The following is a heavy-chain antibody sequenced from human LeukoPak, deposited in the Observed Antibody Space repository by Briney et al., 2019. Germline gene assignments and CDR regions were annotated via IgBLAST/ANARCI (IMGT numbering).Heavy chain of an antibody. Sequence: PGGSPRLSCAASGFTFSSYAMSWVRQAPGKGLEWVSAISGSGGSTYYADSVKGRFTISRDNSKNTLYLQMNSLRAEDTAVYYCAKVRLDCSGGSCYNAGVYWYFDLWGRGTLVTVSS. CDR3: AKVRLDCSGGSCYNAGVYWYFDL. D-gene: IGHD2-15*01. CDR2: ISGSGGST. CDR1: GFTFSSYA. J-gene: IGHJ2*01. V-gene: IGHV3-23*01.